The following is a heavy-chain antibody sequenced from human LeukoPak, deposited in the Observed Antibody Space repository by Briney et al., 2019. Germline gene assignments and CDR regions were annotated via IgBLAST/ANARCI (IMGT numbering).Heavy chain of an antibody. CDR2: IWNDGSDK. CDR1: KFTFSHYA. Sequence: PGRSLRLSCAASKFTFSHYAMHWVRRAPGKGLEWVAVIWNDGSDKYYADSVKGRFTVSRDNSRNTLHLQMDSLRAEDTGVYYCAKDAQRGFDYSNSLQHWGPGTLVTVSS. V-gene: IGHV3-33*06. J-gene: IGHJ1*01. CDR3: AKDAQRGFDYSNSLQH. D-gene: IGHD4-11*01.